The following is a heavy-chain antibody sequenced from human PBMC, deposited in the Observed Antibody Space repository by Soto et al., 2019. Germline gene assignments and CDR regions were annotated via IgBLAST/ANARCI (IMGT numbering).Heavy chain of an antibody. D-gene: IGHD3-3*01. CDR2: ISYDGSNK. V-gene: IGHV3-30*18. CDR3: AKDQRGYYDFWSGSYYYYGLDV. J-gene: IGHJ6*02. CDR1: GFTFSSYG. Sequence: GGSLRLSCAASGFTFSSYGMHWVRQAPGKGLEWVAVISYDGSNKYYADSVKGRFTISRDNSKNTLYLQMNSLRAEDTAVYYCAKDQRGYYDFWSGSYYYYGLDVWGQGTTVTVSS.